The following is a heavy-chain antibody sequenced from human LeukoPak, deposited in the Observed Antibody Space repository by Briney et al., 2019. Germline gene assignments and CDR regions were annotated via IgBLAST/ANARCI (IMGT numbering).Heavy chain of an antibody. CDR3: ARERGVLQYSSGPMGGNWFDP. D-gene: IGHD6-19*01. CDR2: IYTSGST. Sequence: SETLSLTCTVSGGSISSYYWSWIRQPAGRGLEWIGRIYTSGSTNYNPSLKSRVTMSVDTSKNQFSLKLSSVTVADTAVYYCARERGVLQYSSGPMGGNWFDPWGQGTLVTVSS. J-gene: IGHJ5*02. CDR1: GGSISSYY. V-gene: IGHV4-4*07.